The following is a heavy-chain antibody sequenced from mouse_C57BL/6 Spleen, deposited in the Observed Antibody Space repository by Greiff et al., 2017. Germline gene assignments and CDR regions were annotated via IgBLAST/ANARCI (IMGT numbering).Heavy chain of an antibody. J-gene: IGHJ2*01. CDR1: GFTFSDYG. V-gene: IGHV5-17*01. Sequence: EVQRVESGGGLVKPGGSLKLSCAASGFTFSDYGMHWVRQAPEKGLEWVAYISSGSSTIYYADTVKGRFTISRDNAKNTLFLQMTSLRSEDTAMYYCARGPYYGLDYWGQGTTLTVSS. D-gene: IGHD1-1*01. CDR2: ISSGSSTI. CDR3: ARGPYYGLDY.